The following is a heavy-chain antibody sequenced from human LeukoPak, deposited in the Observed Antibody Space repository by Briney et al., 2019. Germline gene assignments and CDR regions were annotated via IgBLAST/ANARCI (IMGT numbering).Heavy chain of an antibody. CDR1: GFTFSSYG. D-gene: IGHD6-13*01. CDR3: ARGTTGYSSSWPFDY. CDR2: ISYDGSNK. V-gene: IGHV3-30*03. J-gene: IGHJ4*02. Sequence: PGGSLRLSCAASGFTFSSYGMHWVRQAPGKGLEWVAVISYDGSNKYYADSVKGRFTISRDNSKNTLYLQMNSLRAEDTAVYYCARGTTGYSSSWPFDYWGQGTLVTVSS.